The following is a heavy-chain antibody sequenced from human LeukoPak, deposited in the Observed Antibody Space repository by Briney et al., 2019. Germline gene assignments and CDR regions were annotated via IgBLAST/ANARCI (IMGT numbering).Heavy chain of an antibody. Sequence: ASVKVSCKASGFTFTSSAMQWVRQARGQRLEWIGWIVVGSGNTNYAQKFQERVTITRDMSTSTAYMELSSLRSEDTAVYYCARGHFFRNTGYSSGWRDYWGQGTLVTVSS. J-gene: IGHJ4*02. CDR3: ARGHFFRNTGYSSGWRDY. V-gene: IGHV1-58*02. CDR2: IVVGSGNT. D-gene: IGHD6-19*01. CDR1: GFTFTSSA.